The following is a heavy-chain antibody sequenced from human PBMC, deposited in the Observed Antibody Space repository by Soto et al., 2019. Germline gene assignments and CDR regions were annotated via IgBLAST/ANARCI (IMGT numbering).Heavy chain of an antibody. V-gene: IGHV1-2*02. CDR2: INPNSVGT. CDR3: ARSLTEGYCTITGCYTRPLYGMDV. D-gene: IGHD2-2*02. J-gene: IGHJ6*02. CDR1: GYTFSGYY. Sequence: QVQLVQSGAEVKKPGASVKVSCKASGYTFSGYYIHWLRQAPGQGLEWMGWINPNSVGTNYAQKFQGRVTVTRDTPTSTAYMELSRLTSDDTAVYYCARSLTEGYCTITGCYTRPLYGMDVWGQGTTVTVSS.